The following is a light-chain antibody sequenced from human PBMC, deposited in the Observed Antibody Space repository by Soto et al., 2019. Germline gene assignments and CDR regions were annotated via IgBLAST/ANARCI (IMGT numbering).Light chain of an antibody. J-gene: IGKJ1*01. Sequence: DIVLTQSPATLSLSPGERATLSCWASQSVNRYLVWYQQKPGQAPRLLMYDASKRATGIPARFSGSGPGTDFTLTIRSLEPEDFAVYYGKQRDIWPWTFGQGTKV. CDR3: KQRDIWPWT. CDR1: QSVNRY. V-gene: IGKV3-11*01. CDR2: DAS.